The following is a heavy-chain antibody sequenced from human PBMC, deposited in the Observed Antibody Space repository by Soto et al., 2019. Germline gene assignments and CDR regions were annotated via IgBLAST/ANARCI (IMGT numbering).Heavy chain of an antibody. CDR2: INHSGST. J-gene: IGHJ6*03. CDR3: AREIEGRSHYYYYYMDV. D-gene: IGHD3-10*01. CDR1: GGSFSGYY. V-gene: IGHV4-34*01. Sequence: SETLSLTCAVYGGSFSGYYWSWIRQPPGKGLEWIGEINHSGSTNYNPSLKSRVTISVDTSKNQFSLKLSSVTAADTAVYYCAREIEGRSHYYYYYMDVWGKGTTVTVSS.